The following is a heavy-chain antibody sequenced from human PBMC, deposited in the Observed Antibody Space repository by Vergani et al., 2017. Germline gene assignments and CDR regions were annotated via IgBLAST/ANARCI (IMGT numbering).Heavy chain of an antibody. J-gene: IGHJ4*02. CDR2: ISWDGGCT. V-gene: IGHV3-43D*03. Sequence: EVQLVESGGVVVQPGGSLRLSCAASGFTFDDYAMHWVRQAPGKGLVWVSLISWDGGCTYYADSMKGRITISRDNSKDSLYLQTNSLRAEDTALYYCARSGDYYDSSGYYLDYWGQGTLVTVSS. D-gene: IGHD3-22*01. CDR3: ARSGDYYDSSGYYLDY. CDR1: GFTFDDYA.